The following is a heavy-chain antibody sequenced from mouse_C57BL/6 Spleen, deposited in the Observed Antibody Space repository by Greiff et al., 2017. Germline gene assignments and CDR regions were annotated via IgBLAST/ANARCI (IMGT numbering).Heavy chain of an antibody. V-gene: IGHV14-1*01. CDR2: IDPEDGDT. Sequence: EVQGVESGAELVRPGASVKLSCTASGFNIKDYYMHWVKQRPEQGLEWIGRIDPEDGDTEYAPKFQGKATMTADTSSNTAYLQLSSLTSEDTAVYYCTAYDYDGRFAYWGQGTLVTVSA. CDR3: TAYDYDGRFAY. D-gene: IGHD2-4*01. CDR1: GFNIKDYY. J-gene: IGHJ3*01.